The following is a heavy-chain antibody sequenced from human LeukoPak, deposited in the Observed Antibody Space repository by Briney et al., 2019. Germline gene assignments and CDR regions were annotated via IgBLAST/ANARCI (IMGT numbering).Heavy chain of an antibody. CDR2: MNPNSGNT. V-gene: IGHV1-8*01. CDR3: ASISSGSYYYGMDV. D-gene: IGHD3-22*01. CDR1: GYTFTSYE. J-gene: IGHJ6*02. Sequence: ASVTVSCTASGYTFTSYEINWVRQATGQGLEWMGWMNPNSGNTGYAQKFQGRVTMTRNTSISTAYMELSSLRSEDTAVYYCASISSGSYYYGMDVWGQGTTVTVSS.